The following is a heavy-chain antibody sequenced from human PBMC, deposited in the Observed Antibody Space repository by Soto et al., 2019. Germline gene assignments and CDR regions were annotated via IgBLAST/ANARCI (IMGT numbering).Heavy chain of an antibody. Sequence: SETLSLTCTVSGGSISSGGYYWSWIRQHPGKGLEWIGYIYYSGSTYYNPSLKSRVTISVDTSKNQFSLKLSSVTAADTAVYYCARVSADTAMVLGYFDYWGKGTLVTVSS. CDR3: ARVSADTAMVLGYFDY. J-gene: IGHJ4*02. D-gene: IGHD5-18*01. V-gene: IGHV4-31*03. CDR1: GGSISSGGYY. CDR2: IYYSGST.